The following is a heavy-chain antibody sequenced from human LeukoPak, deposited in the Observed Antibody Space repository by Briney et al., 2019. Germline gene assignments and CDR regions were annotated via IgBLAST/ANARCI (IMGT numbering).Heavy chain of an antibody. Sequence: GGSLRLSRAASGFTSSSYSMNCVRQAPGGGVGWVSYISSSGSTIYYADSVKGRFTISRDNAKNSLYLQMNSLRAEDTAVYYCASLGGFPLDYCGRGPLVTVSS. D-gene: IGHD3-10*01. CDR3: ASLGGFPLDY. J-gene: IGHJ4*02. V-gene: IGHV3-48*04. CDR1: GFTSSSYS. CDR2: ISSSGSTI.